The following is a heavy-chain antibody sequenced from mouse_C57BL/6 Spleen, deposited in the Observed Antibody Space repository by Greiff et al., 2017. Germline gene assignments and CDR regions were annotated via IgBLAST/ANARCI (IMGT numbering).Heavy chain of an antibody. CDR3: AIEDGYPYAMDY. CDR2: IYPSDSET. CDR1: GYTFTSYW. Sequence: QVQLQQPGAELVRPGSSVKLSCKASGYTFTSYWMDWVKQRPGQGLEWIGNIYPSDSETHYNQKFKDKATLTVDKSSSTAYMQLSSLTSEDSAVYYCAIEDGYPYAMDYWGQGTSVTVSS. V-gene: IGHV1-61*01. D-gene: IGHD2-3*01. J-gene: IGHJ4*01.